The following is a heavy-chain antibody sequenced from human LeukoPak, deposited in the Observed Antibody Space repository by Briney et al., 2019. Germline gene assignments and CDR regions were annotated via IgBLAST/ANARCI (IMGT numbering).Heavy chain of an antibody. D-gene: IGHD5-12*01. CDR2: IYSGGST. Sequence: KGLEWVSVIYSGGSTYYADSVKGRFTISRDNSKNTLYLQMNSLRAEDTAVYYCATDTLASWGQGTLVTVSS. V-gene: IGHV3-53*01. J-gene: IGHJ5*02. CDR3: ATDTLAS.